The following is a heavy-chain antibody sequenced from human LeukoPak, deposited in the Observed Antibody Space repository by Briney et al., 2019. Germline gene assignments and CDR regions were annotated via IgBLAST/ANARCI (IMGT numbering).Heavy chain of an antibody. D-gene: IGHD6-19*01. V-gene: IGHV4-59*08. CDR2: IYYSGST. Sequence: PSETLSLTCTVSGGSISSYYWSWIRQPPGKGLEWIGYIYYSGSTNYNPSLKSRVTISVDTSKNQFSLNLSSVTAADTAVYYCATVAGSYYFDYWGQGTLVTVSS. J-gene: IGHJ4*02. CDR3: ATVAGSYYFDY. CDR1: GGSISSYY.